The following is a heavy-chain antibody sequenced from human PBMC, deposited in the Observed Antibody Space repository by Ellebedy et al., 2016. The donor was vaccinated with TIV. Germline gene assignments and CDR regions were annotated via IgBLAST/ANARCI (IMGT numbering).Heavy chain of an antibody. CDR1: GGSISSYH. D-gene: IGHD2-21*02. CDR2: IYYSGST. V-gene: IGHV4-59*01. CDR3: ARLIVVVTAPAFDI. J-gene: IGHJ3*02. Sequence: MPSETLSLTCTVSGGSISSYHWSWIRQETWKGLELIGYIYYSGSTNYNPSLKSRVTISVDTSKNKFSLKLSSVTAADTAVYYCARLIVVVTAPAFDIWGQGTMVTVSS.